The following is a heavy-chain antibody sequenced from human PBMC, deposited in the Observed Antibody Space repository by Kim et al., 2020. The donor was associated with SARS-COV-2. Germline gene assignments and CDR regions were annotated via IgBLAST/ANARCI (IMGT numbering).Heavy chain of an antibody. D-gene: IGHD1-26*01. J-gene: IGHJ3*02. CDR2: ISSNGGST. V-gene: IGHV3-64*01. Sequence: GGSLRLSCAASGFTFSSYAMHWVRQAPGKGLEYVSAISSNGGSTYYANSVKGRFTISRDNSKNTLYLQMGSLRAEDMAVYYCARDSGIVADDAFDIWGQGTMVTVSS. CDR1: GFTFSSYA. CDR3: ARDSGIVADDAFDI.